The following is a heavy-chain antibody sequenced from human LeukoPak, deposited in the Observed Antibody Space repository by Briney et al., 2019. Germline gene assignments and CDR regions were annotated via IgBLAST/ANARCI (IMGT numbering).Heavy chain of an antibody. V-gene: IGHV4-38-2*02. D-gene: IGHD2-15*01. CDR1: GYSISSGYY. CDR2: IYYSGST. CDR3: ARYCSGGDCYSKALDY. Sequence: SETLSLTCTVSGYSISSGYYWGWIRQPPGKGLEWIGSIYYSGSTYYNPSLKSRVTISVDTSKNQFSLKLSSVTAADTAVYYCARYCSGGDCYSKALDYWGQGILVTVSS. J-gene: IGHJ4*02.